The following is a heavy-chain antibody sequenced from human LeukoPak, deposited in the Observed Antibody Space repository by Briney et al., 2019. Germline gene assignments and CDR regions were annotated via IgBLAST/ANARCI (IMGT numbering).Heavy chain of an antibody. CDR3: TIGLAGDWDAFDI. D-gene: IGHD6-19*01. CDR1: GYTFTTCA. CDR2: IHADSGNT. J-gene: IGHJ3*02. V-gene: IGHV1-3*01. Sequence: VASVQVSCQTSGYTFTTCAVHWVRPAPGQRLEWMGWIHADSGNTKYSQKLQGRVAIARDTSASTIYMELTSLRIEDTAVYFCTIGLAGDWDAFDIWGLGTMVTVSS.